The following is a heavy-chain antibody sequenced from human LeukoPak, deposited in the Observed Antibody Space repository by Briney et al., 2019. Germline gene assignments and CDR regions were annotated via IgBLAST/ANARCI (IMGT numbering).Heavy chain of an antibody. J-gene: IGHJ4*02. CDR2: IYYSGST. D-gene: IGHD3-16*01. CDR3: ARAREEDGGESFDY. V-gene: IGHV4-39*07. CDR1: GGSISSSSYY. Sequence: PSETLSLTCTVSGGSISSSSYYWGWIRQPPGKGLEWIGGIYYSGSTYYNPSLKSRVTISVDTSKNQFSLKLSSVTAADTAVYYCARAREEDGGESFDYWGQGTLVTVSS.